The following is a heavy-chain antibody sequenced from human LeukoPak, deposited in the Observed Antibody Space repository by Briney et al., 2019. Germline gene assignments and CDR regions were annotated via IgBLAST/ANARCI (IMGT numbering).Heavy chain of an antibody. Sequence: SETLSLTCTVSGGSISSDYWSWIRQPPGKGLEWIGYIYYSGSTNYNPSLKSRVTISVDTSKNQFSLKLSSVTAADTAVYYCATAAGRYYYYGMDVWGQGTTVTVSS. D-gene: IGHD6-13*01. CDR3: ATAAGRYYYYGMDV. V-gene: IGHV4-59*08. J-gene: IGHJ6*02. CDR1: GGSISSDY. CDR2: IYYSGST.